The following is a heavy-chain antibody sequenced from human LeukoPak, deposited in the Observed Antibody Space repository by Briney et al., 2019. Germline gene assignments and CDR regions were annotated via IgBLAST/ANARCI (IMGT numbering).Heavy chain of an antibody. V-gene: IGHV3-11*04. CDR1: GFTFSDSY. Sequence: GGSLRLSCAASGFTFSDSYMTWVRQAPGKGVEWVAYISGSGHDINYSESAKGRFTISRDNAKNSLYLQMNSLRAEDTAVYYCARSGPRGRLADAFDIWGQGTMVTVSS. CDR2: ISGSGHDI. D-gene: IGHD3-16*01. J-gene: IGHJ3*02. CDR3: ARSGPRGRLADAFDI.